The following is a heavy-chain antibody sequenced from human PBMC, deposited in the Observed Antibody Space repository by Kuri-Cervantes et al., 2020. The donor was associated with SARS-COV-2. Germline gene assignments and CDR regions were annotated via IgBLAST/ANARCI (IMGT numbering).Heavy chain of an antibody. Sequence: GESLKISCAASLFTFSSYGMHWVRQAPGKGLEWVAVISYDGSNKYYADSVKGRFTISRDNSKNTLYLQMNSLRAEDTAVYYCAKEEKVLRFLEWLGGMDVWGQGTTVTVSS. V-gene: IGHV3-30*18. CDR3: AKEEKVLRFLEWLGGMDV. CDR1: LFTFSSYG. CDR2: ISYDGSNK. D-gene: IGHD3-3*01. J-gene: IGHJ6*02.